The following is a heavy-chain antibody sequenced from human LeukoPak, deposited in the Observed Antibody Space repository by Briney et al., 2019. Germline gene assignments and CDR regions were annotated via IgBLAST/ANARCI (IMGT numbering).Heavy chain of an antibody. CDR1: GGSFSGYY. CDR2: IKHSGST. Sequence: SETLSLTCAVYGGSFSGYYWSWIRQPPGKGLEWIGEIKHSGSTNYNPSLKSRVTISVDTSKNQFSLKLSSVTAADTAVYYCARDHYYGSGSYSDYWGQGTLVTVSS. J-gene: IGHJ4*02. CDR3: ARDHYYGSGSYSDY. V-gene: IGHV4-34*01. D-gene: IGHD3-10*01.